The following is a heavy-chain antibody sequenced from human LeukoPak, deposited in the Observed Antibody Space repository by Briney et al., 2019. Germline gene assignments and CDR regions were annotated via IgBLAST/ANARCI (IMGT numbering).Heavy chain of an antibody. Sequence: GGSLRLSCAASGFTVNSNFMSWVRQAPGKGLEWVAVIYSGGTTFYADSVKGRFTISRDGSQNTLGLQMNNLRVEDTAVYYCARVGHYGSGSCFEYWGQGTLVSVSS. CDR1: GFTVNSNF. CDR3: ARVGHYGSGSCFEY. CDR2: IYSGGTT. J-gene: IGHJ4*02. D-gene: IGHD3-10*01. V-gene: IGHV3-53*01.